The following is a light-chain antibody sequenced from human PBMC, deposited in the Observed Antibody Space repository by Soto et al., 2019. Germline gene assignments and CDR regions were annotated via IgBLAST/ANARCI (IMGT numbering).Light chain of an antibody. Sequence: IQLTRSPSTLSGSVGDRVTISCRASQSISSWLAWYQQKPGKAPKLLIYKASSLESGIPSRFSGSGSGTEFTLTISSLQPVDFATYYCQQYNSYSQTCGQGTKVDIK. CDR2: KAS. CDR1: QSISSW. V-gene: IGKV1-5*03. CDR3: QQYNSYSQT. J-gene: IGKJ1*01.